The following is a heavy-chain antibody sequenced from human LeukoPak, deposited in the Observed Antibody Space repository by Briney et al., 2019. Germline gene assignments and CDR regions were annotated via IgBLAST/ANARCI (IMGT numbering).Heavy chain of an antibody. CDR1: GYILTELS. Sequence: GASVKVSCKVSGYILTELSMHWVRQAPGKGLEWMGGFDPEDGETIYAQKFQGRVTMTEDTSTDTAYMELSSLRSEDTAVYYYATARQASGSYLPFDYWGQGTLVTVSS. V-gene: IGHV1-24*01. D-gene: IGHD1-26*01. J-gene: IGHJ4*02. CDR2: FDPEDGET. CDR3: ATARQASGSYLPFDY.